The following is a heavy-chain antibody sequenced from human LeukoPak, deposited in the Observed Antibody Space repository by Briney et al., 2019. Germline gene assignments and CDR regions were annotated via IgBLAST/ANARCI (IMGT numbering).Heavy chain of an antibody. Sequence: GSSVKVSCKASGGTFSSYAISWVRQAPGQGLEWTGRIIPILGIANYAQRFQGRVTITADKSTSTAYMELSSLRSEDTAVYYCARARIAAAGILDYWGQGTLVTVSS. D-gene: IGHD6-13*01. CDR1: GGTFSSYA. CDR2: IIPILGIA. J-gene: IGHJ4*02. CDR3: ARARIAAAGILDY. V-gene: IGHV1-69*04.